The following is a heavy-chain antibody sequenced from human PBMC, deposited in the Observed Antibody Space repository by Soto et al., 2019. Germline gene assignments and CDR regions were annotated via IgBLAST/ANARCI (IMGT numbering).Heavy chain of an antibody. J-gene: IGHJ6*02. CDR2: TYFRAKWFN. V-gene: IGHV6-1*01. CDR3: GRDDLAVGYGMDV. CDR1: GDSVSSNSAA. D-gene: IGHD1-26*01. Sequence: SQTLSLTCVISGDSVSSNSAAWNWIRQSPSRGLEWLGRTYFRAKWFNDYAVSVKSRISINPDTSKNQISLQLKSVTPDDTAVYYCGRDDLAVGYGMDVWGQGTTVTVS.